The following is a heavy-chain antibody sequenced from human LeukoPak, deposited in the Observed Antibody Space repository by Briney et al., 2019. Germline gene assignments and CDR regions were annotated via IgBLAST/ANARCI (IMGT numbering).Heavy chain of an antibody. CDR3: AREGIAARPTTNYYYYGMDV. D-gene: IGHD6-6*01. CDR2: IIPIFGTA. CDR1: GGTFSSYA. Sequence: SVRVSCKASGGTFSSYAISWVRQAPGQGLEWMGGIIPIFGTANYAQKFQGRVTITADESTSTAYMELSSLRSEDTAVYYCAREGIAARPTTNYYYYGMDVWGQGTTVTVSS. V-gene: IGHV1-69*13. J-gene: IGHJ6*02.